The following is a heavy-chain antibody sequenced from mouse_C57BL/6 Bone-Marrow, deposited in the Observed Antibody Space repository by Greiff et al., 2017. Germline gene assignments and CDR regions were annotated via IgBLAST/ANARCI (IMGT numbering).Heavy chain of an antibody. D-gene: IGHD2-1*01. J-gene: IGHJ3*01. CDR2: IYPGSGST. Sequence: LQQPGAELVKPGASVKMSCKASGYTFTSYWITWVKQRPGQGLEWIGDIYPGSGSTNYNEKFKSKATLTVDTSSSTAYMQLSSLTSEDSAVYYCAREYYGNPWFAYWGQGTLVTVSA. CDR3: AREYYGNPWFAY. CDR1: GYTFTSYW. V-gene: IGHV1-55*01.